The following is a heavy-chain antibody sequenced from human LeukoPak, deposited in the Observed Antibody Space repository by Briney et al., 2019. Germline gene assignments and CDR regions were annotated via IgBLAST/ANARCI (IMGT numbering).Heavy chain of an antibody. CDR2: IKSKTGGGTT. CDR1: GFTFSSAW. CDR3: TTGRLLPGVFDI. J-gene: IGHJ3*02. V-gene: IGHV3-15*01. D-gene: IGHD5-24*01. Sequence: PGGSLRLSCAASGFTFSSAWMSWVRQAPGKGLEWVGRIKSKTGGGTTDYAAPVKGRFTISRDDSKNTVYLQMNSLKTEDTAVYYCTTGRLLPGVFDIWGQGTKVTVSS.